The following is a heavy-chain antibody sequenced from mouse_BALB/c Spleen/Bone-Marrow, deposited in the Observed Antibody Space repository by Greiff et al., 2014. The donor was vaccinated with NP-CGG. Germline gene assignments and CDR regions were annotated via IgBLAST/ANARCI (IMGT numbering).Heavy chain of an antibody. Sequence: VQLQQPGAELVKPGASVKLSCTASGFNIKDTYMHWVKQRPEQGLEWTGRIDPANGNTKYDPKFQGKATITADTSSNTAYLQLSSLTSEDTAVYYCAFYYYGSSLFAYWGQGTLVTVSA. CDR3: AFYYYGSSLFAY. V-gene: IGHV14-3*02. D-gene: IGHD1-1*01. J-gene: IGHJ3*01. CDR2: IDPANGNT. CDR1: GFNIKDTY.